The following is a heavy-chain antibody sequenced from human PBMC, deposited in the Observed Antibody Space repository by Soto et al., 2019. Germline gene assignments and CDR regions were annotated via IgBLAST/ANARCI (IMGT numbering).Heavy chain of an antibody. CDR1: GFTFSSYS. CDR3: ARRCYDILTGPAPYFDY. J-gene: IGHJ4*02. Sequence: EVQLVESGGGLVKPGGSLRLSCAASGFTFSSYSMNWVRQAPGKGLEWVSSISSSSSYIYYADSVKGRFTISRDNAKNSLYLQMNSLRAEDTAVYYCARRCYDILTGPAPYFDYWGQGTLVTVSS. CDR2: ISSSSSYI. D-gene: IGHD3-9*01. V-gene: IGHV3-21*01.